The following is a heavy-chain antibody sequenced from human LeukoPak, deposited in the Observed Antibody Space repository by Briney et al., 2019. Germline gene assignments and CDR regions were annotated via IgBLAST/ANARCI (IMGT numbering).Heavy chain of an antibody. CDR3: AKDLGSGWSGWFDP. CDR1: GFTFSSYA. V-gene: IGHV3-23*01. J-gene: IGHJ5*02. D-gene: IGHD6-19*01. CDR2: ISGSGGST. Sequence: PGGSLRLSCAASGFTFSSYAVSWVRQAPGKGLEWVSAISGSGGSTYYADSVKGRFTISRDNSKNTLYLQMNSLRAEDTAVYYCAKDLGSGWSGWFDPWGQGTLVTVSS.